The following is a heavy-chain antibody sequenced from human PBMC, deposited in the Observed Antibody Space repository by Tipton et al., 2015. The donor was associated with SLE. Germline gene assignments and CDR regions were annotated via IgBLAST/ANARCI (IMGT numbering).Heavy chain of an antibody. V-gene: IGHV4-61*02. CDR3: ARDSVGLVDNYHYYYTDV. Sequence: TLSLTCTVSGASISSGSSYWSWIRQPAGKGLEWIGRIFSRGSTNSNLSLKSRVTISLDASKNQFSLKLSSVTAADTAVYYCARDSVGLVDNYHYYYTDVWGKGTTVTISS. J-gene: IGHJ6*03. D-gene: IGHD1-26*01. CDR1: GASISSGSSY. CDR2: IFSRGST.